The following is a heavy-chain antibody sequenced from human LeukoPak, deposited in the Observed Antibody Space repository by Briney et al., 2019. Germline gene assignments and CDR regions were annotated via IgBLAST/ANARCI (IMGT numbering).Heavy chain of an antibody. D-gene: IGHD7-27*01. Sequence: PSQTLSLTCTVSGGSISSGGYYWSWIRQHPGKGLEWIGYISYSGSTNYNSSLKSRVTISVDTSKNQFSLKLSSVTAADTAVYYCARGGEDAFDIWGQGTMVTVSS. V-gene: IGHV4-31*03. CDR1: GGSISSGGYY. J-gene: IGHJ3*02. CDR3: ARGGEDAFDI. CDR2: ISYSGST.